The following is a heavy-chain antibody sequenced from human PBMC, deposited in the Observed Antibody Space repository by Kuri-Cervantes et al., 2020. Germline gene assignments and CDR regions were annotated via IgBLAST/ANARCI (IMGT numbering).Heavy chain of an antibody. V-gene: IGHV4-39*01. CDR3: ARLRPYDDVWGSYYPPDLFDY. Sequence: ESLKISCSVSGGSIRSSSHYWGWIRQPPGKGLEWIGTIYYSGNTYYNPSLQSRLTISVDTSKNQFSLRLSSVTAADTAVYYCARLRPYDDVWGSYYPPDLFDYWGQGTLVTVSS. CDR2: IYYSGNT. D-gene: IGHD3-16*01. J-gene: IGHJ4*02. CDR1: GGSIRSSSHY.